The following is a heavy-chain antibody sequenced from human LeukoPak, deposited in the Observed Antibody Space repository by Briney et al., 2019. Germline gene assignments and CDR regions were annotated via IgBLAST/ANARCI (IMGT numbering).Heavy chain of an antibody. V-gene: IGHV4-34*01. CDR3: ARLYDSSGYYFDY. CDR2: INHSGST. J-gene: IGHJ4*02. Sequence: SETLSLTCAVYGGSFSGYYWSWIRQPPGKGLEWIGEINHSGSTNYNPSLKSRVTISVDKSKNQFSLKLSSVTAADTAVYYCARLYDSSGYYFDYWGQGTLVTVSS. CDR1: GGSFSGYY. D-gene: IGHD3-22*01.